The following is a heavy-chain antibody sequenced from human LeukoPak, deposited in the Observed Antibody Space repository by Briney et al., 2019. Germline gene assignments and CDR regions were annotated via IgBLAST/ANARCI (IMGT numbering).Heavy chain of an antibody. CDR3: ASGGVAGRWPLDY. CDR2: IQISGST. Sequence: SETLSLTCTVSGGSISSYYWSWIRQPPGKGLEWIGRIQISGSTNYNPSLKSRVTMSVDTSKNQFSLNLSSVTAADTAVYYCASGGVAGRWPLDYWGQGTLVTVSS. V-gene: IGHV4-4*07. J-gene: IGHJ4*02. D-gene: IGHD6-19*01. CDR1: GGSISSYY.